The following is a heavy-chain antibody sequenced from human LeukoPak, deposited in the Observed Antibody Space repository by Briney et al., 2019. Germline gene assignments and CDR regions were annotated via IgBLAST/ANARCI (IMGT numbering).Heavy chain of an antibody. J-gene: IGHJ4*02. V-gene: IGHV4-39*01. D-gene: IGHD1-26*01. CDR1: GGSIRNSSFY. CDR2: IYNSGTT. Sequence: SETLSLTCAVSGGSIRNSSFYWGWIRQPPGKGLEWIASIYNSGTTYYNPSIKSRITIFVDTSKNQVSLKLRSVTAADTAVYYCARLVVGATEGYFDYWGQGTLVTVSS. CDR3: ARLVVGATEGYFDY.